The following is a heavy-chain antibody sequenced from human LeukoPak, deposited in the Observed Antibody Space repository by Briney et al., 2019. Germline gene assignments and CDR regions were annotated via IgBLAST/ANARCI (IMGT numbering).Heavy chain of an antibody. V-gene: IGHV3-23*01. CDR3: ARRAGDYSHPYDY. CDR1: GFTFSSYA. D-gene: IGHD3-22*01. CDR2: ISGTGGST. J-gene: IGHJ4*02. Sequence: PGGSLRLSCGASGFTFSSYAMTWVRQAPGKGLEWVSVISGTGGSTYYADSVKGRFTISRDNSKNTVHLQMNSLRAEDTAMYYCARRAGDYSHPYDYWGQGTLVTVSS.